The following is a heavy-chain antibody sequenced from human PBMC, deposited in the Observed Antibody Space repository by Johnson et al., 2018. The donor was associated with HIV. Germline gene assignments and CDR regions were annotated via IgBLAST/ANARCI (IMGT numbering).Heavy chain of an antibody. CDR3: ARDQSGSYVWWAHDAFDI. J-gene: IGHJ3*02. V-gene: IGHV3-NL1*01. CDR2: IYSGGTT. Sequence: QVQLVESGGGVVQPGGSLTLSCAASGFTFDDYGMSWVRQAPGKGLEWVSVIYSGGTTFYADSVKGRFTISRDNSKNTVYLQMNSLRAEDTAVYYCARDQSGSYVWWAHDAFDIWGQGTMVTVSS. CDR1: GFTFDDYG. D-gene: IGHD1-26*01.